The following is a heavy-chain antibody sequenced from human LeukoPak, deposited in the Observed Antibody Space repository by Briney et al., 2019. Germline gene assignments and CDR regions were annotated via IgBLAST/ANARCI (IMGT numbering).Heavy chain of an antibody. J-gene: IGHJ6*03. CDR3: ARDAVEQSYSSSWFYYYYYMDV. CDR2: ISSSGSTI. Sequence: PGGSLRLSCAPSGFTFSDYYMSWIRQAPGKGLEWISYISSSGSTIYYTDSVKGRFTISRDNAKNSLYLQMNSLRAEDTAVYYCARDAVEQSYSSSWFYYYYYMDVWGKGTTVTVSS. D-gene: IGHD6-13*01. CDR1: GFTFSDYY. V-gene: IGHV3-11*04.